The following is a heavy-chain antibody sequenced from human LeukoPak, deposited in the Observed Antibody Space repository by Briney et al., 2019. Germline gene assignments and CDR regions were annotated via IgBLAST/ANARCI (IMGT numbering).Heavy chain of an antibody. CDR2: INHSGST. CDR1: GGSFSGYY. V-gene: IGHV4-34*01. D-gene: IGHD4-17*01. CDR3: ARGFGMTTVTGFDY. Sequence: PSETPSLTCAVYGGSFSGYYWSWIRQPPGKGLEWIGEINHSGSTNYNPSLKSRVTISVDTSKNQFSLKLSSVTTADTAVYYCARGFGMTTVTGFDYWGQGTLVTVSS. J-gene: IGHJ4*02.